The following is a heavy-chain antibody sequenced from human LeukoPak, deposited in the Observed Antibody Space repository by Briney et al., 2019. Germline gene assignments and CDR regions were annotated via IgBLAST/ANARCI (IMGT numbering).Heavy chain of an antibody. V-gene: IGHV4-39*07. CDR3: ARDKVYWFDP. CDR2: TYYSGST. CDR1: GGSISSSSYY. J-gene: IGHJ5*02. Sequence: PSETLSLTCTVSGGSISSSSYYWGWIRQPPGKGLEWIGSTYYSGSTYYNPSLKSRVTISVDTSKNQFSLKLSSVTAADTAVYYCARDKVYWFDPWGQGTLVTVSS.